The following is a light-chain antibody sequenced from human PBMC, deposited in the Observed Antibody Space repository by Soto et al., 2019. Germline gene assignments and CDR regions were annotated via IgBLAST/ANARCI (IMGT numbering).Light chain of an antibody. CDR1: ESIARH. J-gene: IGKJ5*01. Sequence: DIQMTQSPSSLSASVGDRVTITCRASESIARHLNWYQQKPGKAPKLLIYAASSLQNGVPSRFRGGGSGTEFTLPISNLQPEDFSTYYCQQRYSALSITFGQGTRLEIK. V-gene: IGKV1-39*01. CDR2: AAS. CDR3: QQRYSALSIT.